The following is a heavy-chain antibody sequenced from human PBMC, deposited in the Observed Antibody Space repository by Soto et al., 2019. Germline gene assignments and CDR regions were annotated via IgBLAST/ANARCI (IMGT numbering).Heavy chain of an antibody. D-gene: IGHD2-2*01. Sequence: SETLSLTCTVSGGSVSSSSYYWGWVRQPPGKGLEWIGYIYYSGSTNYNPSLKSRVTISVDTSKNQFSLKLSSVTAADTAVYYCAREIIVPAAIYFDYWGQGTLVTVSS. CDR1: GGSVSSSSYY. V-gene: IGHV4-61*01. J-gene: IGHJ4*02. CDR3: AREIIVPAAIYFDY. CDR2: IYYSGST.